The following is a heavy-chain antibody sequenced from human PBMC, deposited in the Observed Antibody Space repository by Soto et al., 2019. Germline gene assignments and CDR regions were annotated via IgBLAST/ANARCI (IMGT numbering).Heavy chain of an antibody. CDR2: ISGSGGST. CDR3: AKDPYDFWSGYPYPWFDP. Sequence: GSLRLSCAASGFTFSSYAMSWVRQAPGKGLEWVSAISGSGGSTYYADSVKGRFTISRDNSKNTLYLQMNSLRAEDTAVYYCAKDPYDFWSGYPYPWFDPWGQGTLVTVSS. CDR1: GFTFSSYA. J-gene: IGHJ5*02. D-gene: IGHD3-3*01. V-gene: IGHV3-23*01.